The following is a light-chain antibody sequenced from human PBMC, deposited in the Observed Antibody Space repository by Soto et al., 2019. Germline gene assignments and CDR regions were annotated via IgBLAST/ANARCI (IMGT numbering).Light chain of an antibody. CDR2: GAS. J-gene: IGKJ1*01. Sequence: EIVLTQSPGTLSLSPGERATLSCRASQALSTNHLAWYQQKPGQTPRLLIYGASDRATGIPDRFSGSGSGTDFTLTISRLEPEDFAVYSCLHYGIAPQTFGQGTKVEIK. V-gene: IGKV3-20*01. CDR3: LHYGIAPQT. CDR1: QALSTNH.